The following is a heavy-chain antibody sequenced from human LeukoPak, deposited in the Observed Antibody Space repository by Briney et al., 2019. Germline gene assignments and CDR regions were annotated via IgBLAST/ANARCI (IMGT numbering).Heavy chain of an antibody. CDR1: GGSISGYY. Sequence: PSETLSLTCSVSGGSISGYYWSWIRQPPGKGLECIGYISYSGTTHYNPSLKSRVTISVDTSKNQFSLKLSSVTAADTAVYYCARGYGDYPFDYWGQGTLVTVSS. CDR3: ARGYGDYPFDY. V-gene: IGHV4-59*12. J-gene: IGHJ4*02. CDR2: ISYSGTT. D-gene: IGHD4-17*01.